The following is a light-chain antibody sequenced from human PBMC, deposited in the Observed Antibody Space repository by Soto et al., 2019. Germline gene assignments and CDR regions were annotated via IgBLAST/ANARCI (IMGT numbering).Light chain of an antibody. J-gene: IGKJ1*01. CDR3: LQDHDYPRT. Sequence: AIQMTQSPTSLSASVGDRVIITCRASQDISKDLGWYQQKPGKAPKFLIYSATSTQSGVPSTFSGSGFGTDFTLTISSLPPEDSATYYCLQDHDYPRTFGQGTTVEF. V-gene: IGKV1-6*01. CDR1: QDISKD. CDR2: SAT.